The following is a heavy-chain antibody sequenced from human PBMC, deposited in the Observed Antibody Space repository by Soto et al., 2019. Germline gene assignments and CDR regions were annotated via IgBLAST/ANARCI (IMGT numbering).Heavy chain of an antibody. J-gene: IGHJ4*02. CDR1: GGSISSGGYY. Sequence: SETLSLTCTVSGGSISSGGYYWSWIRQHPGKGLEWFGYIYYSGSTYYNPSLKSRVTISVDTSKNQFSLKLSSVTAADTAVYYCARGFGYSDNYWGQGTLVTVSS. CDR3: ARGFGYSDNY. V-gene: IGHV4-31*03. CDR2: IYYSGST. D-gene: IGHD1-1*01.